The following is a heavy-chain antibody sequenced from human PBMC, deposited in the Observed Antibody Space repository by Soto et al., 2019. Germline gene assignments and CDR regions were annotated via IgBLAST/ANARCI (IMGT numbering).Heavy chain of an antibody. CDR3: ARARVYGSGSYGMDV. J-gene: IGHJ6*02. D-gene: IGHD3-10*01. V-gene: IGHV1-69*13. CDR2: IIPIFGTA. Sequence: PSVKVSCKASGGTFSSYAISWVRRAPGQGLEWMGGIIPIFGTANYAQKFQGRVTITADESTSTAYMELSSLRSEDTAVYYCARARVYGSGSYGMDVWGQGTTVTVSS. CDR1: GGTFSSYA.